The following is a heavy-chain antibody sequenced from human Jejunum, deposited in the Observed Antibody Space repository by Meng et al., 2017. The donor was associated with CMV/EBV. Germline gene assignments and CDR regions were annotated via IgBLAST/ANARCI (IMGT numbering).Heavy chain of an antibody. CDR1: GLTFSSYG. Sequence: CADSGLTFSSYGMPWVRQAPSKGLEWVALISYDGANKYYADSVKGLLTISRDNSKNMVFLQMNSLRAEDTAVYYCAKGRGPLEFYFDYWGQGTLVTVSS. CDR3: AKGRGPLEFYFDY. V-gene: IGHV3-30*18. J-gene: IGHJ4*02. D-gene: IGHD1-1*01. CDR2: ISYDGANK.